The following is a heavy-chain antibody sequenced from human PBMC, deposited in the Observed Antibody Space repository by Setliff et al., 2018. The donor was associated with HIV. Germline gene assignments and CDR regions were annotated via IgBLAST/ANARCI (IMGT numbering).Heavy chain of an antibody. D-gene: IGHD3-10*02. CDR3: ARIVRPSYYYYYYMDV. Sequence: ASVKVSCKASGYTFTGYYIHWVRQAPGQGLEWMGWINPNSGGTNYAQKFQGRVTMTSDTSISTAYMELSRLRSEDTAVFYCARIVRPSYYYYYYMDVWGKGTTVTVSS. V-gene: IGHV1-2*02. CDR2: INPNSGGT. J-gene: IGHJ6*03. CDR1: GYTFTGYY.